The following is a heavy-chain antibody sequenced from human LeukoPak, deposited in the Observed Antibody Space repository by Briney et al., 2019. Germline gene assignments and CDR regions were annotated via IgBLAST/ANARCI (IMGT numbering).Heavy chain of an antibody. Sequence: GGSLRLSCAGSGFTFGGYGMHWFRQTPGKGLEWVAVIAYDGSRAFYADSVKGRFTISRDNSKNTMSVRMDDLRAEDTAVYYCTRYNNDHFDYWGQGTLVTVSS. D-gene: IGHD1-14*01. CDR2: IAYDGSRA. V-gene: IGHV3-33*01. CDR3: TRYNNDHFDY. J-gene: IGHJ4*02. CDR1: GFTFGGYG.